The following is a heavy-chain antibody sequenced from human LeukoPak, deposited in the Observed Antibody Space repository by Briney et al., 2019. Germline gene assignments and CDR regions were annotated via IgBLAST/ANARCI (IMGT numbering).Heavy chain of an antibody. V-gene: IGHV3-30-3*01. Sequence: PGGSLRLSCAASGFTVSSNYMTWVRQAPGKGLEWVAVISKDGSDKYYPGSVRGRFTLSRDNSKNTIYLQMDSLRAEDTAIYYCARDYWWNYDYWGQGTLVTVSS. J-gene: IGHJ4*02. D-gene: IGHD1-7*01. CDR2: ISKDGSDK. CDR3: ARDYWWNYDY. CDR1: GFTVSSNY.